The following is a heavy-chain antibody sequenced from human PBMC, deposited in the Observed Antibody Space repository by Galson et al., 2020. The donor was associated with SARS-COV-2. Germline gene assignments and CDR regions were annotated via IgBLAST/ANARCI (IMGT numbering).Heavy chain of an antibody. D-gene: IGHD6-13*01. CDR3: ARRYSSIWLEFDY. J-gene: IGHJ4*01. CDR2: SNK. Sequence: SNKYYADSVKGRFTISRDNSKNTLYLQMNSLRSEDTAVYYCARRYSSIWLEFDYWG. V-gene: IGHV3-33*01.